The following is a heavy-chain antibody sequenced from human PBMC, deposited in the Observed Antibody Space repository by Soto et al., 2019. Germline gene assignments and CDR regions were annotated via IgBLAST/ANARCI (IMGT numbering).Heavy chain of an antibody. V-gene: IGHV1-69*01. CDR2: IIPIFGTA. CDR3: ASSRRGGAIIVGATTWFDP. D-gene: IGHD1-26*01. CDR1: GGTFSSYA. J-gene: IGHJ5*02. Sequence: QVQLVQSGAEVKKPGSSVKVSCKASGGTFSSYAISWVRQAPGQGLEWMGGIIPIFGTANYAQKFQGRVTITADESTSTAYMELSSLRFEDTAVYYCASSRRGGAIIVGATTWFDPWGQGTLVTVSS.